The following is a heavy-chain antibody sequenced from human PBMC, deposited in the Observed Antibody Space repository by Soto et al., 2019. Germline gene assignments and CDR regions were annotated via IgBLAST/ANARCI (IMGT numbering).Heavy chain of an antibody. V-gene: IGHV3-48*04. CDR3: ARDGYSKTFYGLDV. CDR2: ISSSSSYT. Sequence: ESGGGLVQPGGSLRLSCAASGFTFSSYSMNWVRQAPGKGLEWVSYISSSSSYTKYADSVKGRFTISRHNAKNSLYLQMSSLRAEDSAVYHCARDGYSKTFYGLDVSGQGTTVTVSS. D-gene: IGHD4-4*01. J-gene: IGHJ6*02. CDR1: GFTFSSYS.